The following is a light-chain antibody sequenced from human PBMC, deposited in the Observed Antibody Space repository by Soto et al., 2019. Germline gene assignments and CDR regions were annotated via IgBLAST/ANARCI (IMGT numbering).Light chain of an antibody. CDR2: KAS. Sequence: DINITQSPSTLSGSVGDRVTITCRASQTISSWLAWYQQKPGKAPKLLIYKASTLKSGVPSRFSGSGSGTEFTLTISSLQPDDFATYYCQHYNIFLEAFGQGTKADIK. J-gene: IGKJ1*01. CDR3: QHYNIFLEA. V-gene: IGKV1-5*03. CDR1: QTISSW.